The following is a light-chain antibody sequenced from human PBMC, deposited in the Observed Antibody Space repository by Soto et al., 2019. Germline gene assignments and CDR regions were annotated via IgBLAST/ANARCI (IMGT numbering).Light chain of an antibody. CDR2: QAS. V-gene: IGKV1-5*03. CDR1: QSISSW. Sequence: DIQMTQSPSTLSASVGDRVTITCRASQSISSWLAWYQQKPGKAPKLLIYQASGLESGVPSRFSGSGTGTEFTLTISSLQPDDFATYYCQQYISYPITFGQGTRLEIK. CDR3: QQYISYPIT. J-gene: IGKJ5*01.